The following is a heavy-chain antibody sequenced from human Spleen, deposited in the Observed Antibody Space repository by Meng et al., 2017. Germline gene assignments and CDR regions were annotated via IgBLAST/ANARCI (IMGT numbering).Heavy chain of an antibody. D-gene: IGHD5-18*01. CDR3: ATHATLGYSYPL. J-gene: IGHJ4*02. Sequence: ASVKVSCKASGYTLTTHDIRWVRQAPGQGPEWMGRISAHNGNTNYAQNVQGRVTMTTDRSTSTAYMELRSLRSDDTAVYYCATHATLGYSYPLWGQGTLVTVSS. CDR2: ISAHNGNT. CDR1: GYTLTTHD. V-gene: IGHV1-18*01.